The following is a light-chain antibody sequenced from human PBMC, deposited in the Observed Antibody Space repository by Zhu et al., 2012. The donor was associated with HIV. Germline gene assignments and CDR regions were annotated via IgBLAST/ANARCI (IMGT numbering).Light chain of an antibody. CDR1: QSVSSY. CDR3: QQRRNWPLT. Sequence: MTQSPDTLSVSPGERATLSCRTSQSVSSYLAWYQQKPGQAPRLLIYDTSKRAAGIPARFSGSGSGTDFTLTISSLEPEDFALYYCQQRRNWPLTFGGGTRVEI. CDR2: DTS. V-gene: IGKV3-11*01. J-gene: IGKJ4*01.